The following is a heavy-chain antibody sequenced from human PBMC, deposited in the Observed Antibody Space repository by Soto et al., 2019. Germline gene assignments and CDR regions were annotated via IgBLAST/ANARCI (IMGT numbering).Heavy chain of an antibody. CDR2: IEPSGGSR. Sequence: ASVKVSCKASGYTFTSYYMHWVRQAPGEGLEWMGVIEPSGGSRSYTQKFQGRVTMTRDTSTSTVYMELSSLRSEDTAVYYCANSGRSRQSLGKNYYYYGMDVWGQGTTVTVSS. J-gene: IGHJ6*02. CDR1: GYTFTSYY. D-gene: IGHD1-26*01. CDR3: ANSGRSRQSLGKNYYYYGMDV. V-gene: IGHV1-46*01.